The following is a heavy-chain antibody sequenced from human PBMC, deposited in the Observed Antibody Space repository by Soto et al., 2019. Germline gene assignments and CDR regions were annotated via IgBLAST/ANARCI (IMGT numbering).Heavy chain of an antibody. V-gene: IGHV3-21*01. J-gene: IGHJ4*02. Sequence: GGSLRLSRAAYGLSLSSYSMNWVRQAPGKGLERVSSISSRSSYIYYEDSVKGRFTISRDNAKNSLKLQMNSLKAEDTAVYYRAREGGYSGYDSPYFDYWGQGTLVTVSS. CDR1: GLSLSSYS. CDR3: AREGGYSGYDSPYFDY. CDR2: ISSRSSYI. D-gene: IGHD5-12*01.